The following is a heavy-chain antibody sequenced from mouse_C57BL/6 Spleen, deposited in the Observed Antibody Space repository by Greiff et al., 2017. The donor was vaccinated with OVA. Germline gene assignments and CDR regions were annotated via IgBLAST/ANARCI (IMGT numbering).Heavy chain of an antibody. V-gene: IGHV1-54*01. Sequence: VQLQQSGAELVRPGTSVKVSCKASGYAFTNYLIEWVKQRPGQGLEWIGVINPGSGGTNYNEKFEGKATLTADKSSSTAYMQLSSLTSEDSAVYFCARWEDYDDAIDYWGQGTSVTVSS. CDR2: INPGSGGT. J-gene: IGHJ4*01. CDR3: ARWEDYDDAIDY. D-gene: IGHD2-4*01. CDR1: GYAFTNYL.